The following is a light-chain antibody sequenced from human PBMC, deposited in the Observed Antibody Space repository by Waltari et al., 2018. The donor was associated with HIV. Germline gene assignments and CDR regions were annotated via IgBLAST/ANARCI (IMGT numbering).Light chain of an antibody. CDR2: SID. Sequence: QSLVTQEPSLTVSPRGTVTLTCASTTAAATIAYYPNWFQLSPGQAPRPLISSIDTRHASPAGRFSGALAGGKAGLTLAGVQDEDEAEYYCLLDYGGPWVFGGGTKLTVL. V-gene: IGLV7-43*01. J-gene: IGLJ3*02. CDR1: TAAATIAYY. CDR3: LLDYGGPWV.